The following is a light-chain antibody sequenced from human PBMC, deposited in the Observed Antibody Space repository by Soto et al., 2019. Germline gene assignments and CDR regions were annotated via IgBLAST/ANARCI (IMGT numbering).Light chain of an antibody. V-gene: IGLV2-8*01. CDR3: ASYAGTRLFV. CDR2: EVT. J-gene: IGLJ6*01. CDR1: SSDVDFYNF. Sequence: QSALTQPPSASGSPGQSLTISCTGTSSDVDFYNFVSWYQQRPGKAPKLVIYEVTKRPSGVPDRFSGSKSGSTASLTVSGLQADDEADYYCASYAGTRLFVFGSGTKVTVL.